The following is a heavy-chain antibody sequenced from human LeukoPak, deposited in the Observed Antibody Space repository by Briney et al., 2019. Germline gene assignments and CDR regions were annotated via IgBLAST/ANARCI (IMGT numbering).Heavy chain of an antibody. D-gene: IGHD3-10*01. J-gene: IGHJ4*02. CDR2: IYYSGST. CDR3: ARVLLGYYGSGSYLFDY. V-gene: IGHV4-39*07. Sequence: TSETLSLTCTVSGGSISSSSYYWGWIRQPPGKGLEWIGSIYYSGSTYYNPSLKSRVTISVDTSKNQFSLKLSSVTAADTAVYYCARVLLGYYGSGSYLFDYWGQGTLVTVSS. CDR1: GGSISSSSYY.